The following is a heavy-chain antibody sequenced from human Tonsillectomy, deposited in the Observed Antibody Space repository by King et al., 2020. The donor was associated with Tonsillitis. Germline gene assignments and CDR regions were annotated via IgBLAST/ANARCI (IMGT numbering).Heavy chain of an antibody. J-gene: IGHJ4*02. Sequence: VQLVESGGGLVQPGGSLRLSCAASGFTFSSYAVNWVRQAPGKGLEWVSAISGSGGSTYYADSVKGRFSISRDNSKNTLYLQMNSLRAEDTAVYYCAKDRGPLYCSGGSCYSGGTLYYGDYWGQGTLVTVSS. CDR2: ISGSGGST. CDR1: GFTFSSYA. V-gene: IGHV3-23*04. CDR3: AKDRGPLYCSGGSCYSGGTLYYGDY. D-gene: IGHD2-15*01.